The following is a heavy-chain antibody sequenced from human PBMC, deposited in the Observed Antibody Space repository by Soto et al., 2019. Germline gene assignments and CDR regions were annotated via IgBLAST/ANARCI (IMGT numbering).Heavy chain of an antibody. Sequence: QVQLVQSGAEVKKPGASVKVSCKASGYTFIHYYIHWVRQAPGQGLEWMAIINPNGGSTNYAQKCQGRVTVTSDTSTSTVSMELNSLRSDDTAVYFCARSLLQGDFWGQGTLVTVSS. CDR3: ARSLLQGDF. CDR1: GYTFIHYY. V-gene: IGHV1-46*01. J-gene: IGHJ4*02. CDR2: INPNGGST. D-gene: IGHD2-21*01.